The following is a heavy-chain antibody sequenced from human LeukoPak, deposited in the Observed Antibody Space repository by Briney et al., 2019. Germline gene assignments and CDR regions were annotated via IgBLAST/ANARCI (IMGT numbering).Heavy chain of an antibody. CDR1: GYSISSGYY. D-gene: IGHD6-13*01. CDR2: IYHSGST. V-gene: IGHV4-38-2*02. J-gene: IGHJ5*02. CDR3: ARIGAFYSSSWYRSDYNWFDP. Sequence: SETLSLTCTVSGYSISSGYYWGWIRQPPGKGLEWIGSIYHSGSTYYNPSLKSRVTISVDTSKNQFSLKLSSVTAADTAVYYCARIGAFYSSSWYRSDYNWFDPWGQGTLVTVSS.